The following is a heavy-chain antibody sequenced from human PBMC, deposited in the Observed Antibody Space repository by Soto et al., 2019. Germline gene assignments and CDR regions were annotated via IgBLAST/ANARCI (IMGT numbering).Heavy chain of an antibody. D-gene: IGHD6-19*01. Sequence: EVQLVESGGGLVQPGGSLRLSCAASGFTFSSYAMHWVRQAPGKGLEYVSAISSNGGSTYYANSVKGRFTISRDNSKNTLYLQMGSPRAEDMAVYYCARYTVAGTWFDYWGQGTLVTVSS. V-gene: IGHV3-64*01. CDR3: ARYTVAGTWFDY. J-gene: IGHJ4*02. CDR2: ISSNGGST. CDR1: GFTFSSYA.